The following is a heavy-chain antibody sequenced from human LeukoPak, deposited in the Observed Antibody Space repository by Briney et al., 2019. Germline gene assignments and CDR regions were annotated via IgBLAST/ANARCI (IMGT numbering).Heavy chain of an antibody. CDR3: AKKWGMFYFDY. Sequence: GGSLRLSCAASGFTFSSYSMNWVRQAPGKGLEWVSYISSSSSTIYYADSVKGRFTISRDNAKNSLYLQMNSLRAEDTAVYYCAKKWGMFYFDYWGQGTLVTVSS. CDR2: ISSSSSTI. D-gene: IGHD7-27*01. CDR1: GFTFSSYS. J-gene: IGHJ4*02. V-gene: IGHV3-48*01.